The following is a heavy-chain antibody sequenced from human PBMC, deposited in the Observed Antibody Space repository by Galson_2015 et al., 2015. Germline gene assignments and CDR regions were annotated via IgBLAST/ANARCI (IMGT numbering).Heavy chain of an antibody. V-gene: IGHV1-24*01. D-gene: IGHD3-3*01. CDR2: FDPEDGET. CDR3: ATVGRYYDFWSGYQTHDAFEI. CDR1: GYTLTELS. Sequence: SVKVSCKVSGYTLTELSMHWVRQAPGKGLEWMGGFDPEDGETIYAQKFQGRVTMTEDTSTDTAYMELSSLRSEDTAVYYCATVGRYYDFWSGYQTHDAFEIWGQGTMVTVSS. J-gene: IGHJ3*02.